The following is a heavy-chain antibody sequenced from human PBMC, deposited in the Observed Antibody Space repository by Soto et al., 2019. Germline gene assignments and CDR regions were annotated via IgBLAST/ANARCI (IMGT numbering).Heavy chain of an antibody. D-gene: IGHD3-10*01. CDR2: ISYDGSNK. J-gene: IGHJ4*02. V-gene: IGHV3-30*18. Sequence: GGSLRLSCAASGFTFSSFGMHWVRQAPGKGLEWVAFISYDGSNKYYADSMKGRFTISRDNSKNTLYPQMNSLRAEDTAVYYCAKDRLWFGELLYEPPDYWGQGTLVTVSS. CDR1: GFTFSSFG. CDR3: AKDRLWFGELLYEPPDY.